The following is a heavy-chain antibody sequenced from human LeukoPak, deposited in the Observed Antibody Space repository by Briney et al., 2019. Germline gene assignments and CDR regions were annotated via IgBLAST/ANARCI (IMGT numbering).Heavy chain of an antibody. CDR1: GGTFSSYS. CDR3: ARASVMRCDSSGYYLGGGGFNY. J-gene: IGHJ4*02. D-gene: IGHD3-22*01. V-gene: IGHV1-69*05. Sequence: SVKVSCKASGGTFSSYSISWVRQAPGQGLEWIGGITPIVGTPNYAQKFQGRVMITTDDSTSTAYLELSTLRFEDTAVYYCARASVMRCDSSGYYLGGGGFNYWGQGTLVTV. CDR2: ITPIVGTP.